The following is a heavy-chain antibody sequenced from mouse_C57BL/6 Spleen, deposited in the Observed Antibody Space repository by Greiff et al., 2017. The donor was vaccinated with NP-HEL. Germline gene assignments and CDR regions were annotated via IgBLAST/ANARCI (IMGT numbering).Heavy chain of an antibody. CDR3: ARGRGTTHRDSSGYYAMDY. V-gene: IGHV1-81*01. D-gene: IGHD3-2*02. CDR1: GYTFTSYG. J-gene: IGHJ4*01. CDR2: IYPRSGNT. Sequence: VQLQQSGAELARPGASVKLSCKASGYTFTSYGISWVKQRTGQGLEWIGEIYPRSGNTYYNEKFKGKATLTADKSSSTAYMELRSLTSEDSAVYFCARGRGTTHRDSSGYYAMDYWGQGTSVTVSS.